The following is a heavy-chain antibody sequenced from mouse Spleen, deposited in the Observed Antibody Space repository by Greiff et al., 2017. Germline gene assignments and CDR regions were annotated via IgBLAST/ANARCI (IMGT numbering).Heavy chain of an antibody. V-gene: IGHV1-82*01. CDR1: GYAFSSSW. J-gene: IGHJ3*01. D-gene: IGHD2-4*01. CDR2: IYPGDGDT. CDR3: ARSTMITDPFAY. Sequence: VQLQQSGPELVKPGASVKISCKASGYAFSSSWMNWVKQRPGKGLEWIGRIYPGDGDTNYNGKFKGKATLTADKSSSTAYMQLSSLTSEDSAVYFCARSTMITDPFAYWGQGTLVTVSA.